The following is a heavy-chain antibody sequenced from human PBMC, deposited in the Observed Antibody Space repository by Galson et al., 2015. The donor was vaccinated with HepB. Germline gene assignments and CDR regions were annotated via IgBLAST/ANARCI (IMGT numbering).Heavy chain of an antibody. J-gene: IGHJ5*02. V-gene: IGHV1-24*01. Sequence: WVRQAPGKGLEWMGGFDPEDGETIYAQEFQGRVTMTEDTPTDTAYMELSSLRSEDTAVYYCATLSRVMITFGGVIVSGNWFDPWGQGTLVTVSS. CDR3: ATLSRVMITFGGVIVSGNWFDP. CDR2: FDPEDGET. D-gene: IGHD3-16*02.